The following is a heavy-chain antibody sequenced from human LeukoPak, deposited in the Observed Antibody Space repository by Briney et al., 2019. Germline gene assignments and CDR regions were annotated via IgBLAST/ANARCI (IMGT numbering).Heavy chain of an antibody. CDR2: INPNSGGT. J-gene: IGHJ5*02. D-gene: IGHD6-13*01. CDR1: GYTFSDYY. Sequence: ASVKVSCKASGYTFSDYYLQWVRQAPGQGLEWMGWINPNSGGTNYAQKFQGRVTMTRDTSISTVYMELSSLAYDDTAVYFCAREIGLEQLNGWFDPWGQGPLVTVSS. CDR3: AREIGLEQLNGWFDP. V-gene: IGHV1-2*02.